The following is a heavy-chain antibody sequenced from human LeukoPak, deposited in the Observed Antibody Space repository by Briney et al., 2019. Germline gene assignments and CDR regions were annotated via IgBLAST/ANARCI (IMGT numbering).Heavy chain of an antibody. D-gene: IGHD5-18*01. J-gene: IGHJ4*02. Sequence: PGGSLRLSCAASGFTFSNYWMSWVRRAPGKGLEWVANIKQDGSETYYVDSVRGRFTISRDNAKKSLYLQMNSLRAEDTAVYYCAKSSVSGGTAMDKDYFDYWGQGTLVTVSS. V-gene: IGHV3-7*03. CDR2: IKQDGSET. CDR3: AKSSVSGGTAMDKDYFDY. CDR1: GFTFSNYW.